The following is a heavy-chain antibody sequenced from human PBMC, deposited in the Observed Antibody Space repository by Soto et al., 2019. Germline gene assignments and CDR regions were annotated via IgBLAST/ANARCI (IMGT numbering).Heavy chain of an antibody. D-gene: IGHD1-26*01. J-gene: IGHJ6*02. CDR3: ERIKWGLDYYSGMDV. CDR2: INPKTAAT. V-gene: IGHV1-2*02. CDR1: GYTFSDYF. Sequence: ASVKVSCKASGYTFSDYFIQWLRQAPGQGLEWVAWINPKTAATNYAKKFQDRVTVTSDTSFSTAYLELTRLRPDDTALYYCERIKWGLDYYSGMDVWGQGTAVTVSS.